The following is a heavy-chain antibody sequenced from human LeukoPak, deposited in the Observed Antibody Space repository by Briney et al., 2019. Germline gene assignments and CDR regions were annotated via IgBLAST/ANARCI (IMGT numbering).Heavy chain of an antibody. CDR1: GFTLSGSA. J-gene: IGHJ4*02. CDR2: IRSKANSYAT. V-gene: IGHV3-73*01. D-gene: IGHD3-10*01. Sequence: PGGSLRLSCAASGFTLSGSAMHWVRQASGKGLEWVGRIRSKANSYATAFAASVKGRFTISRDDSKNTAYLQMNSLKTEDTAVYYCTSLITMVRGVIGLLNVNWGQGTLVTVSS. CDR3: TSLITMVRGVIGLLNVN.